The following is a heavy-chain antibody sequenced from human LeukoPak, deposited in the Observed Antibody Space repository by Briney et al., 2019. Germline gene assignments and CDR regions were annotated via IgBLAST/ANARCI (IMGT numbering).Heavy chain of an antibody. Sequence: GGSLRLSGAASGFTFGDYAMHWVRQAPGKGLEWVSLISGDGGSTYYADSVKGRFTISRDNSKNSLYLQMNSLRTEDTALYYCAKDSSGYYLHLFDYWGQGTLVTVSS. V-gene: IGHV3-43*02. CDR2: ISGDGGST. CDR3: AKDSSGYYLHLFDY. J-gene: IGHJ4*02. D-gene: IGHD3-22*01. CDR1: GFTFGDYA.